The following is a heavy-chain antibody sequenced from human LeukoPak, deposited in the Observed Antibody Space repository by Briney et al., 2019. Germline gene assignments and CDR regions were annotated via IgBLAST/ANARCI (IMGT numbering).Heavy chain of an antibody. CDR2: ISSSGSTI. Sequence: SGGSLRLSCAASGFTFSDYSMSWIRQAPGKGLEWVSYISSSGSTIYYADSVKGRFTISRDNAKNSLYLQMNSLRAEDTAVYYCARVRMDYGSGSPADYWGQGTLVTVSS. CDR3: ARVRMDYGSGSPADY. J-gene: IGHJ4*02. D-gene: IGHD3-10*01. CDR1: GFTFSDYS. V-gene: IGHV3-11*01.